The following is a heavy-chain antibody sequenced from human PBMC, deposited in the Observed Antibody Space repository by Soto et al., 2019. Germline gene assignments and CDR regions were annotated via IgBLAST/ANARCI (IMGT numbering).Heavy chain of an antibody. CDR1: GHSFPGYY. V-gene: IGHV1-2*02. J-gene: IGHJ4*02. CDR2: IYPNSGDT. D-gene: IGHD6-19*01. Sequence: ASVQVSCKASGHSFPGYYIHWLRQAPGQGLEWMGWIYPNSGDTKSAQKFQGRLTLTRDTSITTAYMELSSLRSDDTAIYYCASLQTSGWYGVHWGQGTLVTVSS. CDR3: ASLQTSGWYGVH.